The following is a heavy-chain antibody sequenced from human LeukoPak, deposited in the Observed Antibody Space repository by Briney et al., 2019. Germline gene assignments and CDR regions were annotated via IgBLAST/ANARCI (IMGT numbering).Heavy chain of an antibody. Sequence: GGSLRLSCAASGFTLSTYAMAWVRQAPGKGLEWVSAIRNSGTTTHYADSVKGRFTVSRDNSKNTLYLQMNSLRVEDTAVYYCASGRGFYWGQGTLVTVSS. J-gene: IGHJ4*02. D-gene: IGHD1-26*01. CDR3: ASGRGFY. CDR1: GFTLSTYA. V-gene: IGHV3-23*01. CDR2: IRNSGTTT.